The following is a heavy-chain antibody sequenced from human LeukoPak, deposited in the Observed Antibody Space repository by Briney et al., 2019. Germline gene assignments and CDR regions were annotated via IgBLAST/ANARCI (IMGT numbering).Heavy chain of an antibody. J-gene: IGHJ4*02. CDR3: ARRSYYYDSSGFDY. Sequence: GASLKISCKGSGSRFTSYWIGWVRRMPGKGLEWMGIIYPGDSDTRYSPSFQGQVTISADKSISTAYLQWSSLKASDTAMYYCARRSYYYDSSGFDYWGQGTLVTVSS. V-gene: IGHV5-51*01. CDR1: GSRFTSYW. CDR2: IYPGDSDT. D-gene: IGHD3-22*01.